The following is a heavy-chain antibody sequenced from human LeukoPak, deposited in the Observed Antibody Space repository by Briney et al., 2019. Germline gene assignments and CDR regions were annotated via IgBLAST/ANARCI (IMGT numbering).Heavy chain of an antibody. CDR2: IYPGDSDT. D-gene: IGHD2-2*01. J-gene: IGHJ4*02. Sequence: GESLKISCKGSGYSFTSYWIGWVRQMPGKGLEWMGIIYPGDSDTRYSPSFQGQVTISADKSISTAYLQWSSLKPSDPAMYYCARGGGCSSTSCPPFDYWGQGTLVTVS. CDR1: GYSFTSYW. CDR3: ARGGGCSSTSCPPFDY. V-gene: IGHV5-51*01.